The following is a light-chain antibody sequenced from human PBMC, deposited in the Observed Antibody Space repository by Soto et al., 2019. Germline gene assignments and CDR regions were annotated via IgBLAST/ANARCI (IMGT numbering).Light chain of an antibody. Sequence: QTVVTQEPSFSVSPGGTVTITCSLNSGSVSTSNNPSWYQQTPGQTPRTLIYSTNTRSSGVPDRFSGSILGNKAALTITGAQADDESDYYCVLYMGSRIYVFGTGTKVTVL. J-gene: IGLJ1*01. CDR2: STN. CDR3: VLYMGSRIYV. CDR1: SGSVSTSNN. V-gene: IGLV8-61*01.